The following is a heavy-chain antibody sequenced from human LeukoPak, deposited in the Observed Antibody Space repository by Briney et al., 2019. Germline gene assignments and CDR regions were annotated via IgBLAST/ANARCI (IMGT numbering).Heavy chain of an antibody. CDR2: ILYDGSNK. Sequence: PGRSLRLSCAASGFTFSIYGMHWVRQAPGKGLEWGAFILYDGSNKYYADCVKGRFTNSRDNSKNPLYLQKDSLRAEDTAVYYCAKDLYDIGVLPAAISYWAEGTLVTVLS. J-gene: IGHJ4*02. V-gene: IGHV3-30*18. D-gene: IGHD2-2*01. CDR1: GFTFSIYG. CDR3: AKDLYDIGVLPAAISY.